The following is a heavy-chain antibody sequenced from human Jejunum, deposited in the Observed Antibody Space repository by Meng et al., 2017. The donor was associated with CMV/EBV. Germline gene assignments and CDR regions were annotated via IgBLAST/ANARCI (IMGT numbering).Heavy chain of an antibody. D-gene: IGHD2-2*01. V-gene: IGHV3-7*01. J-gene: IGHJ5*02. CDR2: INQDGSEK. CDR3: ARSSTSGFDP. Sequence: SCAASGFSVSSNYMTWVRQAPGKGLEWVANINQDGSEKNYVDSVKGRFTVSRDNARNSLYLQMNSLRAEDTSLYYCARSSTSGFDPWGQGTLVTVSS. CDR1: GFSVSSNY.